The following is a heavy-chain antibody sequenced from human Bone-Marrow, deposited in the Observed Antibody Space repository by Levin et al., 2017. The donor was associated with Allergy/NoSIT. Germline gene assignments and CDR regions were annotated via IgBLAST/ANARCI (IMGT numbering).Heavy chain of an antibody. Sequence: KRGESLKISCKASGYTLTTYGISWVRQAPGQGLEWMGWISTYNGNTNYAQKFQGRVTMTTDTSTSTVYVELRSLRSDDTAVYYCARVYGSGSYFNPYYEYYMDVWGKGTTVTVSS. V-gene: IGHV1-18*01. J-gene: IGHJ6*03. CDR2: ISTYNGNT. CDR1: GYTLTTYG. D-gene: IGHD3-10*01. CDR3: ARVYGSGSYFNPYYEYYMDV.